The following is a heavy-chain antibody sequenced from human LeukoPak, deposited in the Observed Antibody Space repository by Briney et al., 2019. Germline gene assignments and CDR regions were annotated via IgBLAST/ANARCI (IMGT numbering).Heavy chain of an antibody. V-gene: IGHV3-9*01. D-gene: IGHD4-17*01. CDR1: GFTFDDYA. Sequence: PGRSLRLSCAASGFTFDDYAMHWVRQAPGKGLEWVSGISWNSGSIGYADSVKGRLTISRDNAKNSLYLQMNSLRAEDTALYYCAKELFYGDHRGPFDYWGQGTLVTVSS. CDR3: AKELFYGDHRGPFDY. J-gene: IGHJ4*02. CDR2: ISWNSGSI.